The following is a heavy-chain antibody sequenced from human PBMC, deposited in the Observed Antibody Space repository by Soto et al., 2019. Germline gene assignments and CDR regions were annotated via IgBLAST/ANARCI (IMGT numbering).Heavy chain of an antibody. CDR1: GFTFSSYA. J-gene: IGHJ4*02. Sequence: GGSLRLSCAASGFTFSSYAMSWVRQAPGKGLEWVSAISGSGGSTYYADSVKGRFTISRDNSKNTLYLQMNSLRAEDTAVYYCAKVRVGSRFLEWLSTTSFVYWGQGTLVTVS. D-gene: IGHD3-3*01. CDR2: ISGSGGST. CDR3: AKVRVGSRFLEWLSTTSFVY. V-gene: IGHV3-23*01.